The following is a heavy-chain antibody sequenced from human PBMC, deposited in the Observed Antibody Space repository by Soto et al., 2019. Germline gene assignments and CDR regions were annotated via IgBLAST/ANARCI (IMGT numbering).Heavy chain of an antibody. CDR1: GYTFTSYD. CDR3: ARGGVSRGAFDI. V-gene: IGHV1-8*02. J-gene: IGHJ3*02. Sequence: QVRLVQSGAEVKKPGASVKVSCKASGYTFTSYDFNWVRQAAGQGLEWMGWMNPSSGNKAYAQKFQGRVTMTRNTSISTAYMGLPSLRSEATAVYYWARGGVSRGAFDIWGQGTMITVTS. CDR2: MNPSSGNK. D-gene: IGHD3-10*01.